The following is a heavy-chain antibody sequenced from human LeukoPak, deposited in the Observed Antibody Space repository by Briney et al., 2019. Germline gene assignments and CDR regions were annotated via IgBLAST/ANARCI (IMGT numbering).Heavy chain of an antibody. J-gene: IGHJ4*02. Sequence: GGSLRLSCAASGFTFSSYDTHWVRQAPGKGLEWVSAIGTAGDTYYPGSVKGRFTISRENAKNSLYLQMNSLRAGDTAVYYCARAHWSGGFDYWGQGTLVTVSS. CDR3: ARAHWSGGFDY. D-gene: IGHD3-3*01. CDR2: IGTAGDT. CDR1: GFTFSSYD. V-gene: IGHV3-13*01.